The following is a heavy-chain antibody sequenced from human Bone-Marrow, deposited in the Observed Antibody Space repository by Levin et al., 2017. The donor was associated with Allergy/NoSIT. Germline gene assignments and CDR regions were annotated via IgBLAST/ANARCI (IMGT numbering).Heavy chain of an antibody. J-gene: IGHJ4*02. D-gene: IGHD3-22*01. CDR3: ARPPIVEEYYDSSGYGY. Sequence: GGSLRLSCVGSGFNFNNYWMSWLRQAPGKGLEWVANIRQDGSEKYYVDSVKGRFTISRDNVKNLLYLQMNSLRVEDTAVYYCARPPIVEEYYDSSGYGYWGQGTLVTVSS. CDR1: GFNFNNYW. V-gene: IGHV3-7*01. CDR2: IRQDGSEK.